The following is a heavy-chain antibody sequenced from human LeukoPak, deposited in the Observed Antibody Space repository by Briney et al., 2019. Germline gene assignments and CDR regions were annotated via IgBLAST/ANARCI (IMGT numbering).Heavy chain of an antibody. J-gene: IGHJ4*02. D-gene: IGHD3-22*01. Sequence: PSETLSLTCAVSGYSISSGYYWGWIRQPPGKGLEWIGSIYHSGSTYYNPSLKSRVTISVDTSKNQFSLKLSSVTAADTAVYYCARLPPRKGGIRRGYYDSSGYVANDYWGLGTLVTVSS. CDR1: GYSISSGYY. CDR2: IYHSGST. V-gene: IGHV4-38-2*01. CDR3: ARLPPRKGGIRRGYYDSSGYVANDY.